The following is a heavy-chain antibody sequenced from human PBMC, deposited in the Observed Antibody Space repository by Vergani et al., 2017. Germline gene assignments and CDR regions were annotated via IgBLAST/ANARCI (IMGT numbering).Heavy chain of an antibody. J-gene: IGHJ6*02. V-gene: IGHV5-10-1*01. Sequence: EVQLVQSGAEVKKPGESLRISCKGSGYSFTSYWISWVRQMPGNGLEWMGRIDPSDSYTNYSPSFQGHVTISADKSISTAYLQWSSLKASDTAMYYCARLDYYGSGSYYNGLRNQYCMDVWGQGTTVTVSS. D-gene: IGHD3-10*01. CDR2: IDPSDSYT. CDR3: ARLDYYGSGSYYNGLRNQYCMDV. CDR1: GYSFTSYW.